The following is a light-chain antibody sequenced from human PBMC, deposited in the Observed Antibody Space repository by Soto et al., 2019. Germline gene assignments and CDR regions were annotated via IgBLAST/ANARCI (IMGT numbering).Light chain of an antibody. CDR3: QQRSNWPWT. CDR2: DAS. Sequence: EIVLTQSPATLSLSPGERATLSCRASQSVSTYLAWYQQKPGQAPTLLIYDASKRATGIPARFSGSGSGTDFTLTIGSLEPEDFEVYYCQQRSNWPWTFGQGTKVEIK. J-gene: IGKJ1*01. CDR1: QSVSTY. V-gene: IGKV3-11*01.